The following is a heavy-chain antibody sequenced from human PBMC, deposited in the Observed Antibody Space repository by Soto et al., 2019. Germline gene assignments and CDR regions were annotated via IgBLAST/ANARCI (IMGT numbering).Heavy chain of an antibody. J-gene: IGHJ4*02. CDR2: IWYDGSNK. V-gene: IGHV3-33*01. D-gene: IGHD2-2*02. Sequence: PGGSLRLSCAASGFTFSSYGMHWVRQAPGKGLEWVAVIWYDGSNKYYADSVKGRFTISRDNSKNTLYLQMNSLRAEDTAVYYCARSESYPDYYFDYWGQGTLVTVSS. CDR3: ARSESYPDYYFDY. CDR1: GFTFSSYG.